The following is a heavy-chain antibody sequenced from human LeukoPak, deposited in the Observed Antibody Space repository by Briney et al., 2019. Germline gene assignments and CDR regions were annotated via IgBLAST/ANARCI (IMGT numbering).Heavy chain of an antibody. CDR2: ISWDGGST. Sequence: PGGSLRLSCAASGFTFDDYTMHWVRQAPGKGLEWVSLISWDGGSTYYADSVKGRFTISRDNSKNSLYLQMNSLRTEDTALYYCAKGAGSSWYRDYYYMDVWGKGTTVTVSS. D-gene: IGHD6-13*01. CDR1: GFTFDDYT. V-gene: IGHV3-43*01. CDR3: AKGAGSSWYRDYYYMDV. J-gene: IGHJ6*03.